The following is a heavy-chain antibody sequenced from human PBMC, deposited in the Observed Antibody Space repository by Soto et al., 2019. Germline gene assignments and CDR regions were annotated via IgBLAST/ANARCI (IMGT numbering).Heavy chain of an antibody. V-gene: IGHV3-30-3*01. CDR3: ARDRPPQVLVVVTATPDY. CDR2: ISYDGSNK. D-gene: IGHD2-21*02. Sequence: QVQLVESGGGVVQPGRSLRLSCAASGFTFSSYAMHWVRQAPGKGLEWVAVISYDGSNKYYADSVKGRFTISRDNSKNTXXLQMNSLRAEDTAVYYCARDRPPQVLVVVTATPDYWGQGTLVTVSS. CDR1: GFTFSSYA. J-gene: IGHJ4*02.